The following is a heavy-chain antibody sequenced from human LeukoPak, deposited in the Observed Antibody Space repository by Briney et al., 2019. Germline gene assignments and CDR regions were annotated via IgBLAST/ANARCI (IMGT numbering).Heavy chain of an antibody. CDR2: ISYSGST. Sequence: SETLSLTCAVSGYSISSSNYYWGWIRQPPGKGLEWIGGISYSGSTHYNPSLKSRVTISVDTSKNRFSLTLSSVTAADTAVYYCARRGYCSSTNCYSGYFDYWGQGTLVTVSS. CDR3: ARRGYCSSTNCYSGYFDY. V-gene: IGHV4-39*01. D-gene: IGHD2-2*01. J-gene: IGHJ4*02. CDR1: GYSISSSNYY.